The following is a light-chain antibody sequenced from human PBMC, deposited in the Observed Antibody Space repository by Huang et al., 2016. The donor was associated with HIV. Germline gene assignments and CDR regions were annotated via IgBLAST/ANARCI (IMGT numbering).Light chain of an antibody. CDR2: GAS. V-gene: IGKV3-15*01. J-gene: IGKJ5*01. CDR1: QSVSSD. Sequence: EIVMTQSPATLSLSPGGRATLSCRASQSVSSDLAWYQQKPGQAPRLRIYGASTRATGIPARFSGSGSGTEFTLTISSLQSEDFALYYCQQYSTWPPITFGQGTRLEIK. CDR3: QQYSTWPPIT.